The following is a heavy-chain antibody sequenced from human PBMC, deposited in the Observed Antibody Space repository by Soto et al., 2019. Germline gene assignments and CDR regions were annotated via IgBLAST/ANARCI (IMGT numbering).Heavy chain of an antibody. J-gene: IGHJ5*02. CDR1: GGSISSSNW. Sequence: SETLSLTCAVSGGSISSSNWWSWVRQPPGKGLEWIGEIYHSGSTNYNPSLKSRVTISVDKSKNQFSLKLSSVTAADTAVYYCARAFIVVVPAVIESWFDPWGQGTLVTVSS. CDR3: ARAFIVVVPAVIESWFDP. V-gene: IGHV4-4*02. D-gene: IGHD2-2*01. CDR2: IYHSGST.